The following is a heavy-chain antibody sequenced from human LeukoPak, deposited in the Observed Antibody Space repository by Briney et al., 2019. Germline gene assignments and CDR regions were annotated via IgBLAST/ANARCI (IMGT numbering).Heavy chain of an antibody. CDR3: ARQFVAVAGYYYYMDV. Sequence: GASVKVSCKASGYTFTGYYMHWVRQAPGQGLEWMGWMNPNSGNTGYAQKFQGRVTMTRNTSISTAYMELSSLRSEDTAVYYCARQFVAVAGYYYYMDVWGKGTTVTISS. J-gene: IGHJ6*03. D-gene: IGHD6-19*01. CDR1: GYTFTGYY. CDR2: MNPNSGNT. V-gene: IGHV1-8*02.